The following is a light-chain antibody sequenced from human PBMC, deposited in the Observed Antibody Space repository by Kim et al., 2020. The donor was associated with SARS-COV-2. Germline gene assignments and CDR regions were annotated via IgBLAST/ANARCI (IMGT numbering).Light chain of an antibody. CDR2: QDS. Sequence: SVSAGQTASVTCSGVKLGDKCACWYQQKPGRSPVLVIYQDSERPSGIPERFSGSNSGNTATLSFSGTQAMDEADYYCQAWDSSTAVFGGGTQLTVL. V-gene: IGLV3-1*01. CDR1: KLGDKC. CDR3: QAWDSSTAV. J-gene: IGLJ3*02.